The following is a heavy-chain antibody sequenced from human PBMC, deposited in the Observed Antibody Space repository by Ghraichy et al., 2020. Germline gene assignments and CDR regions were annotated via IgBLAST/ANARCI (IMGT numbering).Heavy chain of an antibody. V-gene: IGHV3-74*01. J-gene: IGHJ6*02. CDR3: ARGGFRDGYYYYFYGMDV. D-gene: IGHD5-24*01. CDR2: INSDESTT. CDR1: GFTFSSYW. Sequence: GGSLRLSCAASGFTFSSYWMHWVRQAPGKGLEWVSRINSDESTTSYADSVKGRFTLSRDNAKNTLSLQMNGLRAEDTAVYYCARGGFRDGYYYYFYGMDVWGQGTTVTVSS.